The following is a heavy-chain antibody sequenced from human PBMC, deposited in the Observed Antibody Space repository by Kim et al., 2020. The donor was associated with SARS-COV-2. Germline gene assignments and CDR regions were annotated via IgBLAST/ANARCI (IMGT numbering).Heavy chain of an antibody. CDR2: IWPGDSDS. CDR1: GYDFKNNW. J-gene: IGHJ6*02. CDR3: TRVSYGSHVSNGMDA. V-gene: IGHV5-51*01. Sequence: GESLKISCEGSGYDFKNNWLAWVRQRPGQGLEWMGYIWPGDSDSRISPSFQGQVTLSADRYISTAYLQLRSLKASDTAIYYCTRVSYGSHVSNGMDAWGQGTTVTVSS. D-gene: IGHD4-17*01.